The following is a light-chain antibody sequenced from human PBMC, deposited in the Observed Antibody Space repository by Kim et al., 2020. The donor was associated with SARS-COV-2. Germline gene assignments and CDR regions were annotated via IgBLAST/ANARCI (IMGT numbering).Light chain of an antibody. CDR2: QDN. CDR1: RLGDKY. V-gene: IGLV3-1*01. CDR3: QVWDSSTARV. J-gene: IGLJ1*01. Sequence: SYELTQPLSVSVSPGQTASITCSGDRLGDKYVCWYQQKPSQSPVVVIYQDNKRPSGIPERFSGSNSGNTATLTISETQAMDEADYYCQVWDSSTARVFGTGTKVTVL.